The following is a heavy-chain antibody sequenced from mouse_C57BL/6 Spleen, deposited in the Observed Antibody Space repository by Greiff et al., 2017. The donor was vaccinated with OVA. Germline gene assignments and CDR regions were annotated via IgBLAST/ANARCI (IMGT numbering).Heavy chain of an antibody. CDR3: AREGGDGYYVAMDY. J-gene: IGHJ4*01. CDR1: GYSITSGYY. D-gene: IGHD2-3*01. V-gene: IGHV3-6*01. CDR2: ISYDGSN. Sequence: EVQLQQSGPGLVKPSQSLSLTCSVTGYSITSGYYWNWIRQFPGNKLEWMGYISYDGSNNYNPSLKNRISITRDTSKNQFFLKLNSVTTEDTATYYCAREGGDGYYVAMDYWGQGTSVTVSS.